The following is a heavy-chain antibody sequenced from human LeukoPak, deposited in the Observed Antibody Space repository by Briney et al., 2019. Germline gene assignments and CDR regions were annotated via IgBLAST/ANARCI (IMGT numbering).Heavy chain of an antibody. Sequence: GGSLRLSCAASGFTYRSYAMSWVRQAPGKGLEWVSAIRGSGGSTYYADSVKDRFTISRDNSKNTLYLQMNSLRAEDTAVYYCANARLWGRFYDILTGYYLGAFDIWGQGTMVTVSS. CDR2: IRGSGGST. D-gene: IGHD3-9*01. CDR1: GFTYRSYA. CDR3: ANARLWGRFYDILTGYYLGAFDI. J-gene: IGHJ3*02. V-gene: IGHV3-23*01.